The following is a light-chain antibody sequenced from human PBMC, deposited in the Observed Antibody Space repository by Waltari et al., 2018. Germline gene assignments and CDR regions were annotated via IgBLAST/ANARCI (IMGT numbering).Light chain of an antibody. CDR3: QQYKDYPIT. V-gene: IGKV1-16*01. CDR1: QDINKY. J-gene: IGKJ5*01. CDR2: AAS. Sequence: IQMTQSPSSLSASVGDRVTITCRASQDINKYLVWIQQRPGKAPKSIICAASNLQGGVPARFSGSGSGTDFTLTISSLQPEDFATYYCQQYKDYPITFGQGTRLEIK.